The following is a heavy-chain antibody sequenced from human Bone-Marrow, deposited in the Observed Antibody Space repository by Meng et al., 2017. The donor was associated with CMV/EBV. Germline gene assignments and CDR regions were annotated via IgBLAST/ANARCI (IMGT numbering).Heavy chain of an antibody. D-gene: IGHD3-9*01. CDR2: ISSNGGST. CDR3: ARGYYDILTGYFSSLLYGMDV. J-gene: IGHJ6*02. Sequence: GGSLRLSCVASGFTFSSYAMHWVRQAPGKGLEYVSAISSNGGSTYYADSVKGRFTISRDNSKNTLYLQMGSLRAEDMAVYYCARGYYDILTGYFSSLLYGMDVWGQGTTVTVSS. V-gene: IGHV3-64*02. CDR1: GFTFSSYA.